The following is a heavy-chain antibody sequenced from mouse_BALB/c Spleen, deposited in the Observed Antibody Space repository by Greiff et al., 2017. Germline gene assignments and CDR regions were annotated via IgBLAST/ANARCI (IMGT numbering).Heavy chain of an antibody. Sequence: EVKLVESGGGLVQPGGSLKLSCAASGFTFSSYTMSWVRQTPEKRLEWVAYISNGGGSTYYPDTVKGRFTISRDNAKNTLYLQMSSLKSEDTAMYYCARGKARATLVDYWGQGTSVTVSS. CDR1: GFTFSSYT. J-gene: IGHJ4*01. CDR2: ISNGGGST. D-gene: IGHD3-1*01. V-gene: IGHV5-12-2*01. CDR3: ARGKARATLVDY.